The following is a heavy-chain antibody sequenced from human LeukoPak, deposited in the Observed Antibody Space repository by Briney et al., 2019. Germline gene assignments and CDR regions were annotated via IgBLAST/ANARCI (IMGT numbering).Heavy chain of an antibody. Sequence: ETLSLXCAVYGGSFSGYYWSWIRQPPGKGLEWIGEINHSGSTNYNPSLKSRVTISVDTSKNQFSLRLSSVTAADTAVYYCARGRGLXXLLHWGQGTLVTVSS. J-gene: IGHJ4*02. V-gene: IGHV4-34*01. D-gene: IGHD1-26*01. CDR3: ARGRGLXXLLH. CDR1: GGSFSGYY. CDR2: INHSGST.